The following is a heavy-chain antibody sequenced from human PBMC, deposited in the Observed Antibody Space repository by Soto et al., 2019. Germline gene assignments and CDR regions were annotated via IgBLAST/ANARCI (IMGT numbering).Heavy chain of an antibody. CDR2: IYYSGST. V-gene: IGHV4-39*01. CDR3: ARHYXSASVDY. Sequence: ETLASTFTVSGGSISSSSYYWGWIRQPPVKVLEWIGSIYYSGSTYYNPSLKSRVTIPVYTSNNQFSLNLSSVTAADTAVYSCARHYXSASVDYGGQAARVKVSS. J-gene: IGHJ4*02. D-gene: IGHD3-3*01. CDR1: GGSISSSSYY.